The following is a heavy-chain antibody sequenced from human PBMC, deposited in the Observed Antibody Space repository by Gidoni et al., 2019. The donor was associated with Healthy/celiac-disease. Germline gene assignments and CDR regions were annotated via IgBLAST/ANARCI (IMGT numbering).Heavy chain of an antibody. D-gene: IGHD6-19*01. V-gene: IGHV1-8*01. Sequence: QVQLVQSGAEVKKPGASVQVSCKASGYTVTSYDINWVRQATGQGLEWMGWMNPNSGNTGYAQKFQGRVTMTRNTSISTAYMELSSLISEDTAVYYCARGPSVAGRDLFDPWGQGTLVTVSS. J-gene: IGHJ5*02. CDR3: ARGPSVAGRDLFDP. CDR1: GYTVTSYD. CDR2: MNPNSGNT.